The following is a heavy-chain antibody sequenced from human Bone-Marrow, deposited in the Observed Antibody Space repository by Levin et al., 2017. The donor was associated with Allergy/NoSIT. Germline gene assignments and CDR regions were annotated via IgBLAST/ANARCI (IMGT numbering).Heavy chain of an antibody. Sequence: GGSLRLSCAASGFIFSDYYMTWIRQAPGRGLEWVSYISTSASNIYYADSVKGRFTLSRDNANNSLFLHMRSLTAEDTAVYYGARGADWFDPWGQGTLVTVSS. V-gene: IGHV3-11*01. J-gene: IGHJ5*02. CDR2: ISTSASNI. CDR3: ARGADWFDP. CDR1: GFIFSDYY.